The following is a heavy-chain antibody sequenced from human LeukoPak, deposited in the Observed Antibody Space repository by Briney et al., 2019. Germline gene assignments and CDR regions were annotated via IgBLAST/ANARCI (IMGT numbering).Heavy chain of an antibody. J-gene: IGHJ4*02. CDR3: AKDISHDYGGSYPDY. Sequence: QPGGSLRLSCAASGFTFDDYAMHWVRQAPGKGLEWVSGISWNSGSIGYADSVKGRFTISRDNAKNSLYLQMNSLRAEDMALYYCAKDISHDYGGSYPDYWGQGTLVTVSS. D-gene: IGHD4-23*01. CDR2: ISWNSGSI. V-gene: IGHV3-9*03. CDR1: GFTFDDYA.